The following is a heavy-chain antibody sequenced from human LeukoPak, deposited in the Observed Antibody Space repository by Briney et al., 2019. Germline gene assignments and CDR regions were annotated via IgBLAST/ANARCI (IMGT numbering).Heavy chain of an antibody. CDR1: GYTFTHYG. CDR3: ARGGVVVVVASIRGNWLDP. J-gene: IGHJ5*02. Sequence: ASVKVSCKASGYTFTHYGITWVRQAPGQGLEWMGWISPHKGNADYAPRFQGRGTMTTETSTTTAYMELRSLTSDDTAVYYCARGGVVVVVASIRGNWLDPWGQGTLVTVSS. D-gene: IGHD2-21*02. CDR2: ISPHKGNA. V-gene: IGHV1-18*01.